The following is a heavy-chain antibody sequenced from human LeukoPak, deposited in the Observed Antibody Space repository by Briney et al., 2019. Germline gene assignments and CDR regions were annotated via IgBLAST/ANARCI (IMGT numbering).Heavy chain of an antibody. CDR2: INPSGGST. D-gene: IGHD5-24*01. V-gene: IGHV1-46*01. CDR3: ASGRRDGYNYGAPLDY. J-gene: IGHJ4*02. Sequence: ASVKVSCKASGYTFTSYYMNWVRQAPGQGLEWMGIINPSGGSTSYAQKFQGRVTMTRDMSTSTVYMELSSLRSEDTAVYYCASGRRDGYNYGAPLDYWGQGTLVTVSS. CDR1: GYTFTSYY.